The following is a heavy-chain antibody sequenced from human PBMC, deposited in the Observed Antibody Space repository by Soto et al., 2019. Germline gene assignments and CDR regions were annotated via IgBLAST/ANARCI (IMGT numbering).Heavy chain of an antibody. CDR3: ARDHIAAADTYALDI. CDR1: GYTFSSYY. D-gene: IGHD6-25*01. V-gene: IGHV1-46*01. J-gene: IGHJ3*02. CDR2: INPGTGAT. Sequence: KASGYTFSSYYMHWVRQAPGQGLEWVGLINPGTGATTYAQKFQGRATMTSDTSTSTVYMELRSLTSEDTAVYYCARDHIAAADTYALDIWGQGTMVTVSS.